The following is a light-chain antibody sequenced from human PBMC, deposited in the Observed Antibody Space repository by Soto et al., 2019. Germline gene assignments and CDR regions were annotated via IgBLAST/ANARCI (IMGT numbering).Light chain of an antibody. CDR2: DAS. J-gene: IGKJ1*01. Sequence: DIQMTQSPSSLSASVGDRVTITCRASQGVRNDLGWYQQKPGKAPERLIYDASSLQSGVPSRFSGSGSGIEVTLTIRSLQPEDFATYYCLQYNSYALTFGQGTKVDIQ. CDR1: QGVRND. CDR3: LQYNSYALT. V-gene: IGKV1-17*01.